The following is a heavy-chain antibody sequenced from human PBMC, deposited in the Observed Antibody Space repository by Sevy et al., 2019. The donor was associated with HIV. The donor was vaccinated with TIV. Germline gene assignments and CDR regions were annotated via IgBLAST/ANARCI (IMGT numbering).Heavy chain of an antibody. J-gene: IGHJ3*02. V-gene: IGHV3-48*02. CDR3: ARDRGYSYGSPGAFDI. D-gene: IGHD5-18*01. Sequence: LSLTCAASGFTFSNYNMNWVRQAPGKGLEWVSYISTSSSTIYSADSVKGRFTISRDNAKNSLYLQMNSLRDEDTAVYYCARDRGYSYGSPGAFDIWGQGTMVTVSS. CDR2: ISTSSSTI. CDR1: GFTFSNYN.